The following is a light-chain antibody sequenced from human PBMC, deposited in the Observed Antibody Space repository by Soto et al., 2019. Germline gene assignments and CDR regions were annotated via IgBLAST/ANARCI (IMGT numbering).Light chain of an antibody. V-gene: IGKV3-20*01. J-gene: IGKJ2*01. Sequence: EIVLAQSPGTLSLSQGERATLSCRASQSVNSNYLTWFRQKPGQPPRLLIYGASTRATGIPDRFSGSGSGTDFTLTISRLEPEDFEMYYCQLYGSSLVTFGQGTRLEI. CDR3: QLYGSSLVT. CDR1: QSVNSNY. CDR2: GAS.